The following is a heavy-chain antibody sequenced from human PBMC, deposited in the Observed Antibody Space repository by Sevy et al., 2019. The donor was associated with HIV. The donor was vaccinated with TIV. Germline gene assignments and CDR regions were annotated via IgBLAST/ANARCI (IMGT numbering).Heavy chain of an antibody. D-gene: IGHD7-27*01. J-gene: IGHJ5*02. CDR1: GFTFSDYA. V-gene: IGHV3-30*18. Sequence: GGSLRLSCAASGFTFSDYAMHWVRLAPGKGLEWVALMSYDGSNQYYADSVKGRFTISRDNSKNTLYLQMNSLRVEDTAVYYCAKGDGALTGIDPWGQETLVTVSS. CDR2: MSYDGSNQ. CDR3: AKGDGALTGIDP.